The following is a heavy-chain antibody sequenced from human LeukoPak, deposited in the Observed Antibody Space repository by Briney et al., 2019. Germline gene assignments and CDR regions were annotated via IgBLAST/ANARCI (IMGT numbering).Heavy chain of an antibody. CDR2: ISYDGSNK. CDR3: ARGAYNWNSDAFDI. V-gene: IGHV3-30*04. Sequence: GGSLRLSCAASGFTFSSYAMHWVRQAPGKGLEWVAVISYDGSNKYYADSVKGRFTISRDNSKNTLYLQMNSLRAEDTAVYYCARGAYNWNSDAFDIWGQGTMVTVSS. D-gene: IGHD1/OR15-1a*01. J-gene: IGHJ3*02. CDR1: GFTFSSYA.